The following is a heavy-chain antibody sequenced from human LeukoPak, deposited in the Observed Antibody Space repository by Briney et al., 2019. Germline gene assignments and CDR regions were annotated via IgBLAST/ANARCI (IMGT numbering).Heavy chain of an antibody. CDR1: GFSFDDYA. CDR2: ISWNSGSI. Sequence: GGSLRLSCAASGFSFDDYAMHWVQQAPGKGLEWVSGISWNSGSIGYADSVKGRFTISRDNAKNSLYLQMNSLRAEDTALYYCAKDGGASGYSYAFDYWGQGTLVTVSS. CDR3: AKDGGASGYSYAFDY. V-gene: IGHV3-9*01. J-gene: IGHJ4*02. D-gene: IGHD5-18*01.